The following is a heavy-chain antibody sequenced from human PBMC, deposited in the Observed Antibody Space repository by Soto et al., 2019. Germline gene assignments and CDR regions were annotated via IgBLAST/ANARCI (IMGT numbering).Heavy chain of an antibody. CDR1: GFTFSSYA. CDR2: ISGSGGST. CDR3: AKGVKEAGFGELLSDY. D-gene: IGHD3-10*01. Sequence: GGSLRLSCAASGFTFSSYAMSWVRQAPGKGLEWVSAISGSGGSTYYADSVKGRFTISRDNSKNTLYLQMNSLRAEDTAVYYCAKGVKEAGFGELLSDYWGQGTLVTVSS. J-gene: IGHJ4*02. V-gene: IGHV3-23*01.